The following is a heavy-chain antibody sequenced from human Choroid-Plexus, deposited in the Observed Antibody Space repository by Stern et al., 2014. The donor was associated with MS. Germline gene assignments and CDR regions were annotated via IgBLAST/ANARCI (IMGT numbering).Heavy chain of an antibody. CDR2: VSYDASNK. D-gene: IGHD2/OR15-2a*01. CDR1: GFTFGSCA. J-gene: IGHJ5*02. CDR3: AKDRQYLTYFFDH. Sequence: VHLVESGGGVVQPGRPLRLSCVASGFTFGSCAMHWVRQAPGKGLEWVAGVSYDASNKYYADSVKGRFTISRDNSQNTLYMQMSSLRPEDTAVYYCAKDRQYLTYFFDHWGQGSLVTVSS. V-gene: IGHV3-30*18.